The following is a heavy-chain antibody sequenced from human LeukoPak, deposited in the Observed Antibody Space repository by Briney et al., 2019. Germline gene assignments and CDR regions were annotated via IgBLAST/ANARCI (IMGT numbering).Heavy chain of an antibody. D-gene: IGHD3-22*01. J-gene: IGHJ4*02. CDR2: INPSGGST. V-gene: IGHV1-46*01. CDR1: GYTFTSYY. Sequence: ASVKVSCKASGYTFTSYYMHWVRQAPGQGLEWMGIINPSGGSTSYAQKFQGRVTMTRDTSTSTVYMELSSLRSEDTAVYYCARDAYCYYDSSGYYQYYFDYWGQGTLVTVSS. CDR3: ARDAYCYYDSSGYYQYYFDY.